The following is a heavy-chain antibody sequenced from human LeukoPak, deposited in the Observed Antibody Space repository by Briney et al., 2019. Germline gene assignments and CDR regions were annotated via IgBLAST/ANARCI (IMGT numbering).Heavy chain of an antibody. J-gene: IGHJ5*02. CDR1: GYTFTSYY. D-gene: IGHD2-15*01. CDR3: ARFYRGSSLGFDP. V-gene: IGHV1-46*01. Sequence: ASVKVSCRASGYTFTSYYMHWVRQAPGQGLEWMGIINPSGGSTSYAQKFQARVTMTRDMSTSTVYMELSSLRSEDTAVYYCARFYRGSSLGFDPWGQGTLVTVSS. CDR2: INPSGGST.